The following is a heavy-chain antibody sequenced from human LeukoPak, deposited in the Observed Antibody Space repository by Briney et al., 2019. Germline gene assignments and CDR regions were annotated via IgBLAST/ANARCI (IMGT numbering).Heavy chain of an antibody. D-gene: IGHD6-19*01. CDR2: MNPNSGNT. CDR3: ARGRGSGWYVGY. CDR1: GYTFIGYY. V-gene: IGHV1-8*02. J-gene: IGHJ4*02. Sequence: ASVKVSCKASGYTFIGYYMHWVRQATGQGLEWMGWMNPNSGNTGYAQKFQGRVTMTRNTSIGTAYMELSSLRSEDTAVYYCARGRGSGWYVGYWGQGTLVTVSS.